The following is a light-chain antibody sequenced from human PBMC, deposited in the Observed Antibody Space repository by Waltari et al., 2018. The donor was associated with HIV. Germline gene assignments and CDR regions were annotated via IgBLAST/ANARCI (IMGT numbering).Light chain of an antibody. CDR2: GAS. Sequence: VMTQSPAQISKSRGETATLSCTASESLNSHLAWYQHKPGQPPILLIYGASTRAAGIPARFSGSGSGTEFSLTISSLQSEDFAVYYCQQYNNWPPYTFGQGTRLEIK. CDR3: QQYNNWPPYT. CDR1: ESLNSH. J-gene: IGKJ2*01. V-gene: IGKV3-15*01.